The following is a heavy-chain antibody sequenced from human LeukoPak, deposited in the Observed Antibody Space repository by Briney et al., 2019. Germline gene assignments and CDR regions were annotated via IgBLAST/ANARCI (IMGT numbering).Heavy chain of an antibody. Sequence: ASVQVSCKTSGYTFTSFYIHWVRQAPGQGLEWMGMIYPRDGSTSYAQKFQGRVTVTRDTSTSTVHMELSGLRSEDTAVYYCARDQEGFDYWGQGTLVTVSS. CDR1: GYTFTSFY. V-gene: IGHV1-46*01. CDR2: IYPRDGST. CDR3: ARDQEGFDY. J-gene: IGHJ4*02.